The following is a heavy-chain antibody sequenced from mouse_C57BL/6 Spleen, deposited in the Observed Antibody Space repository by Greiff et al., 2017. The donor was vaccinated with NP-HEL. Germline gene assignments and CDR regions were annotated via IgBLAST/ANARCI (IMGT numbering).Heavy chain of an antibody. D-gene: IGHD2-4*01. CDR3: ARSLYDYDDGYFDY. Sequence: VQLQQSGAELVRPGTSVKMSCKASGYTFTNYWIGWAKQRPGHGLEWIGDIYPGGGYTNYNEKFKGKATLTADKSSSTAYIQFSSLTSEDSAIYYCARSLYDYDDGYFDYWGQGTTLTVSS. J-gene: IGHJ2*01. CDR1: GYTFTNYW. V-gene: IGHV1-63*01. CDR2: IYPGGGYT.